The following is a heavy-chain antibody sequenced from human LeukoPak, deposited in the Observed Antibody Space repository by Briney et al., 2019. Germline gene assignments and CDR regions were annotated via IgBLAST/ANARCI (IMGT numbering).Heavy chain of an antibody. D-gene: IGHD3-3*01. J-gene: IGHJ6*02. CDR3: ARHLPMNPTYYDFWSGYYLTYYYGMDV. V-gene: IGHV4-39*01. CDR1: GFIFSQYSIN. Sequence: PGGSLRLSCAASGFIFSQYSINWVRQAPGKGLEWIGSIYYSGSTYYNPSLKSRVTISVDTSKNQFSLKLSSVTAADTAVYYCARHLPMNPTYYDFWSGYYLTYYYGMDVWGQGTTVTVSS. CDR2: IYYSGST.